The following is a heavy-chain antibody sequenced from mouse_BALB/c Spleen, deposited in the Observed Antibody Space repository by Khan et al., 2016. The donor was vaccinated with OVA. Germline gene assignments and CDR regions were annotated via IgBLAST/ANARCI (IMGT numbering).Heavy chain of an antibody. CDR3: ARDGYRYNYAMEY. Sequence: EVQLQESGPGLVKPSQSLSLTCTVTGYSITSDYAWNWIRQFPGNKLEWMGYISSSGSTNYNPALKSRISITRDTSKNQFFLQLNSVTTEDTATYYWARDGYRYNYAMEYWGQGTSVTVSS. CDR2: ISSSGST. CDR1: GYSITSDYA. J-gene: IGHJ4*01. V-gene: IGHV3-2*02. D-gene: IGHD2-3*01.